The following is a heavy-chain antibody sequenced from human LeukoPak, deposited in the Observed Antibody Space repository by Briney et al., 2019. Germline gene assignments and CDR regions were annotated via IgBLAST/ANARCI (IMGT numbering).Heavy chain of an antibody. CDR1: GGSFSGYY. CDR3: AREQRITMMEDAFAI. V-gene: IGHV4-34*01. J-gene: IGHJ3*02. Sequence: SETLSLTCAVYGGSFSGYYWSWIRQPPGKGLEWIGEINHSGSTNYNPSLKSRVTISVDTSKNQFSLKLSSVTAADTAVYYCAREQRITMMEDAFAIWGQGTMVTVSS. CDR2: INHSGST. D-gene: IGHD3-22*01.